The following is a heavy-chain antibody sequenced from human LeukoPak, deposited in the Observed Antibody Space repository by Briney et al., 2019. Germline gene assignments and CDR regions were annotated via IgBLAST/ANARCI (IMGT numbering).Heavy chain of an antibody. CDR1: GFTFSIYS. J-gene: IGHJ4*02. V-gene: IGHV3-21*01. CDR2: ISSSSSSI. CDR3: ARDGSWFGEFIQ. D-gene: IGHD3-10*01. Sequence: GGSLRLSCAASGFTFSIYSMNWVRQAPGKGLEWVSSISSSSSSIYYADSVKGRFTISRDNAKNSLYLQMNSLRAENTAVYYCARDGSWFGEFIQWGQGTLVTVSS.